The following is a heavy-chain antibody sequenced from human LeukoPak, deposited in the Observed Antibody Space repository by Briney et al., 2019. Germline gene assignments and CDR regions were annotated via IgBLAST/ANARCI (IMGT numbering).Heavy chain of an antibody. CDR3: AIRDGHTDH. J-gene: IGHJ4*02. CDR1: GYTFTNYA. V-gene: IGHV1-3*03. CDR2: INPANGYT. D-gene: IGHD5-24*01. Sequence: ASVKVSCKTSGYTFTNYAMHWVRQAPGQTIEWLAWINPANGYTRYSQHFQDRVTVSSDTSAYTAYMELSSLRSEDKATYYCAIRDGHTDHWGQGTLVTVSS.